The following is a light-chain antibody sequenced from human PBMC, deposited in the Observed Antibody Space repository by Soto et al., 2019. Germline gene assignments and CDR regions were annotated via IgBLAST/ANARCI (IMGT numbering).Light chain of an antibody. J-gene: IGLJ1*01. CDR1: NSNLGTGYD. CDR3: SSYTNINTRACV. V-gene: IGLV1-40*01. CDR2: DNN. Sequence: QSVLTQPPSVSGAPGQTVTISCTGSNSNLGTGYDVHWYQQLPGTAPKLLLFDNNSRPSGVPDRFSGSRSGTSATLAITGLQAEDEAEYYCSSYTNINTRACVFGTGTKVTVL.